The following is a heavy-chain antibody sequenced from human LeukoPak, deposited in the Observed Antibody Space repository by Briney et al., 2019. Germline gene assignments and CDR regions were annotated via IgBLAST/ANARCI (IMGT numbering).Heavy chain of an antibody. D-gene: IGHD4-17*01. V-gene: IGHV3-66*01. CDR3: ARDSWGDYGDY. CDR2: IYSGGST. J-gene: IGHJ4*02. Sequence: GGSLRLSCAASGFTVSSNYMSWVRQAPGKGLEWVSVIYSGGSTYYADSVKGRFTISRDNSKNTLYLQMNSLRAEDTAVYYCARDSWGDYGDYWGQGTLVTVSS. CDR1: GFTVSSNY.